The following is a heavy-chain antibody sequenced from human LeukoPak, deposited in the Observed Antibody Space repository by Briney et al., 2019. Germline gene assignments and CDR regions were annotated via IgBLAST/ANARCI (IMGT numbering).Heavy chain of an antibody. V-gene: IGHV3-48*03. J-gene: IGHJ3*01. D-gene: IGHD3-10*01. CDR1: GFTFSAYE. CDR2: ISSSSSTI. CDR3: ASSTVLLV. Sequence: GGSLRLSCAASGFTFSAYEMTWVRQAPGKGLEWVSYISSSSSTIYYQESAKGRFNIYRDYDKNSLYLQMNSLRAEDTAVCYCASSTVLLVWGQGTMVSVSS.